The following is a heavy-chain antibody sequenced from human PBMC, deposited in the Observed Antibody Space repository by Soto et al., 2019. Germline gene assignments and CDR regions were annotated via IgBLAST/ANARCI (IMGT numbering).Heavy chain of an antibody. D-gene: IGHD3-16*01. V-gene: IGHV5-10-1*01. CDR2: IDPSDSYP. CDR3: ARHPNYDYVWGSYSVIDY. Sequence: GASLKISCKGSGYSFTSYWISWVRQMPGKGLEWMGRIDPSDSYPNYSPSFHGHVTIPADKSISTAYLQWSSLKASDTAMYYCARHPNYDYVWGSYSVIDYWGQGTLVTVSS. CDR1: GYSFTSYW. J-gene: IGHJ4*02.